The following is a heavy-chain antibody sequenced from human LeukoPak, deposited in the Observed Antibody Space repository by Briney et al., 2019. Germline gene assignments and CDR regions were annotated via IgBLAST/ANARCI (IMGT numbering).Heavy chain of an antibody. V-gene: IGHV4-39*07. CDR3: ARDGWKYDFWSGYSGWFDP. D-gene: IGHD3-3*01. CDR2: IYYSGST. CDR1: GGSISSSSYY. J-gene: IGHJ5*02. Sequence: SETLSLTCTVSGGSISSSSYYWGWIRQPPGKGLEWIGSIYYSGSTYYNPSLKSRVTISVDTSKNQFSLKLSSVTAADTAVYYCARDGWKYDFWSGYSGWFDPWGQGTLVTVSS.